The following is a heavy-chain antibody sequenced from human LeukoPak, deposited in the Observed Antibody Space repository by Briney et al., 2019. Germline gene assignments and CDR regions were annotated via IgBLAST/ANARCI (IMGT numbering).Heavy chain of an antibody. CDR3: ARSYCSGGSCYSGY. CDR1: GYTFTGYY. Sequence: ASVKVSCKASGYTFTGYYMHWVRQAHGQGLEWMGWINPNSGGTNYAQKFQGRVTMTRDTSISTAYMELSRLRSDDTAVYYCARSYCSGGSCYSGYWGQGTLVTVSS. D-gene: IGHD2-15*01. V-gene: IGHV1-2*02. J-gene: IGHJ4*02. CDR2: INPNSGGT.